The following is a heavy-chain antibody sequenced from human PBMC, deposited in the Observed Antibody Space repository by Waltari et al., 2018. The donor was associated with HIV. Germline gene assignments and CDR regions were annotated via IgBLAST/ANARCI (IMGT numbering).Heavy chain of an antibody. D-gene: IGHD5-18*01. CDR2: ASRSGRT. Sequence: QVQLHESGPGMVKPSETLSLTCAVSGYSISSDYYWGWIRQPPGKGLGWIGSASRSGRTYYSPSLKSRVTISLDTSKNQFSLKWNSVAAADTAVYYCGSGSRRGHSHGIDYWGQGTLVTVSS. J-gene: IGHJ4*02. CDR3: GSGSRRGHSHGIDY. CDR1: GYSISSDYY. V-gene: IGHV4-38-2*01.